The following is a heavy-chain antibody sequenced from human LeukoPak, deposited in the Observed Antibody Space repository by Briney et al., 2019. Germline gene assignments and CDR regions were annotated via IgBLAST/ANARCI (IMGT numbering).Heavy chain of an antibody. CDR3: VTSTGYSSTWGAFDT. Sequence: ASVKVSCKTSGFIFTAFYLHWVRQAPGQGLEWMAWINLNSGYTNYAQKFQGRVIMTRDTSTNTAYMEVPNLTSDDTAMYFCVTSTGYSSTWGAFDTWGQGTMITVSS. CDR2: INLNSGYT. D-gene: IGHD2-15*01. J-gene: IGHJ3*02. V-gene: IGHV1-2*02. CDR1: GFIFTAFY.